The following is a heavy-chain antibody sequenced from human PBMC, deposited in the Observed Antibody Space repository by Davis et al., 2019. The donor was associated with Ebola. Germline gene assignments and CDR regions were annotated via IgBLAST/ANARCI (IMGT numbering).Heavy chain of an antibody. J-gene: IGHJ4*02. CDR1: GYSFTSFW. V-gene: IGHV5-10-1*01. CDR2: IDPSDSYT. Sequence: GESLKISCQVSGYSFTSFWITWVRQMPGKGLEWMGRIDPSDSYTTYSPSVQGHVSMSTDNSISTAYLQWNSLRASDTAMYFCAREAREYVPPNDWGQGTLVTVSS. D-gene: IGHD3-10*01. CDR3: AREAREYVPPND.